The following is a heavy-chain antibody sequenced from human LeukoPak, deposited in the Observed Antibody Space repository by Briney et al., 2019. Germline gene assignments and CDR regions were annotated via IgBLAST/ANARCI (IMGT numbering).Heavy chain of an antibody. D-gene: IGHD1-26*01. Sequence: ASVKGSCKVSGYTLTELSMHWVRQAPGKGLEWMGGFDPEDGETIYAQKFQGRVTMTEDTSTDTAYMELSSLRSEDTAVYYCAADLDSGRPGYFDCWGQGTLVTVSS. CDR2: FDPEDGET. CDR3: AADLDSGRPGYFDC. V-gene: IGHV1-24*01. J-gene: IGHJ4*02. CDR1: GYTLTELS.